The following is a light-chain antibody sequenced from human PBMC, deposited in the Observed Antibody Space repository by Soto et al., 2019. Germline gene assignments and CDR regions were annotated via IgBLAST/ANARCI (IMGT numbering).Light chain of an antibody. CDR3: QQRSNWPWT. J-gene: IGKJ1*01. CDR2: DAS. CDR1: QSVGSY. Sequence: EIVLTQSPATLSLSPGERATLSCRTSQSVGSYLAWYHQKPGQAPRLLIYDASNRATGIPDRFSGSGSGTDFTLTISSLEPEDFAVYYCQQRSNWPWTFGQGTKVDIK. V-gene: IGKV3-11*01.